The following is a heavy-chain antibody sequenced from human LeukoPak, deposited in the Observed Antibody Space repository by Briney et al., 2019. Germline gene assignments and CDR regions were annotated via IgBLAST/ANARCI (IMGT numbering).Heavy chain of an antibody. Sequence: ASVKVSCKASGYTFTGYYMHWVRQAPGQGLEWMGWINPNSGGTNYAQKFQGRVTMTRDTSISTAYMELSRLRSEDTAVYYCATYPRWDFWSGYFKDWGQGTLVTVSS. V-gene: IGHV1-2*02. CDR3: ATYPRWDFWSGYFKD. CDR1: GYTFTGYY. D-gene: IGHD3-3*01. J-gene: IGHJ4*02. CDR2: INPNSGGT.